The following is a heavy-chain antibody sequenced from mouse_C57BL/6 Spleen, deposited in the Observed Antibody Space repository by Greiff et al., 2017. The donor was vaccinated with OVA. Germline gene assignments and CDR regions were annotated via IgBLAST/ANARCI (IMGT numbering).Heavy chain of an antibody. V-gene: IGHV5-17*01. CDR2: ISSGSSTI. CDR3: AISLLLGAMDY. Sequence: EVQRVESGGGLVKPGGSLKLSCAASGFTFSDYGMHWVRQAPEKGLEWVAYISSGSSTIYYADTVKGRFTISRDNAKNTLFLQMTSLRSEDTAMYYCAISLLLGAMDYWGQGTSVTVSS. J-gene: IGHJ4*01. CDR1: GFTFSDYG. D-gene: IGHD2-1*01.